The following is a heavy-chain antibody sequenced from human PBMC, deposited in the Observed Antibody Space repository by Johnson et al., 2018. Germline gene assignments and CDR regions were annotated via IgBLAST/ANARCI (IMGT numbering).Heavy chain of an antibody. D-gene: IGHD2-15*01. CDR3: ARIGLGAVATMDNY. CDR1: GYTFTSYD. V-gene: IGHV1-8*01. J-gene: IGHJ4*02. Sequence: VQLVESGAEVKKPGASVKVFCKASGYTFTSYDINWVRQAPGQGLEWMGWMNPNSGNTGYAQNFQGRVTMTRDTSISTAYMELRSLKSEDTAVYYCARIGLGAVATMDNYWGQGTLVTVSS. CDR2: MNPNSGNT.